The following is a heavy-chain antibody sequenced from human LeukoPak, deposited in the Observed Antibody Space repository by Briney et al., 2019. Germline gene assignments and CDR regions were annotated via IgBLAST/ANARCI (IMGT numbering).Heavy chain of an antibody. CDR3: ARENGYSSS. V-gene: IGHV4-34*01. CDR1: GGSFSGYY. Sequence: SETLSLTCAVYGGSFSGYYWSWIRQPPGKGLEWIGEINHSGSTNYNPSLKSRVTISVDTSKNQFSLKLSSVTAADTAVYYCARENGYSSSWGQGTLVTVSS. J-gene: IGHJ4*02. CDR2: INHSGST. D-gene: IGHD6-13*01.